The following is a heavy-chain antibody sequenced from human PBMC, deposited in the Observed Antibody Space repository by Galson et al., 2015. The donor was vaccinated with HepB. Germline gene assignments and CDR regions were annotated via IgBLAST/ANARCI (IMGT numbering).Heavy chain of an antibody. CDR2: ISSNGGST. D-gene: IGHD6-19*01. V-gene: IGHV3-64*01. CDR1: GFTFSSYA. CDR3: SRGLLPGIAVAFLS. J-gene: IGHJ5*02. Sequence: SLRLSCAASGFTFSSYAMHWVRQAPGKGLEYVSAISSNGGSTYYANSVKGRFTISSDNSKNTLYLQMASLGAEDMAVYYCSRGLLPGIAVAFLSWGQGTLVTVSS.